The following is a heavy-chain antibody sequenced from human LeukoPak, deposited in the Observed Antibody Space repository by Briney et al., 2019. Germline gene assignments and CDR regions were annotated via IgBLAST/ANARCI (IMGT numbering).Heavy chain of an antibody. CDR2: INNSGST. CDR3: ASNRYDYVWGSYHPWYFDY. V-gene: IGHV4-34*01. J-gene: IGHJ4*02. D-gene: IGHD3-16*02. Sequence: SETLSLTCAVYGGSLSGYYWSWIRQPPGKGLEWIGEINNSGSTNYNPSLKSRVTISVDTSKNQFSLKLSSVTAADTAVYYCASNRYDYVWGSYHPWYFDYWGQGTLVTVSS. CDR1: GGSLSGYY.